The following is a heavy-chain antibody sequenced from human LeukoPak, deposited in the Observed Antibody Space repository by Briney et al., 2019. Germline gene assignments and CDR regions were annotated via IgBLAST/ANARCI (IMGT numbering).Heavy chain of an antibody. J-gene: IGHJ4*02. Sequence: GGSLRLSCAASRFTFSSYSMNWVRQAPGKGLEWVSSIGSSSSYIYYADSVKGRFTISRDNAKNSLYLQMNSLRAEDTAVYYCARDLTSGWYGWDYWGQGTLVTVSS. D-gene: IGHD6-19*01. CDR2: IGSSSSYI. CDR1: RFTFSSYS. CDR3: ARDLTSGWYGWDY. V-gene: IGHV3-21*01.